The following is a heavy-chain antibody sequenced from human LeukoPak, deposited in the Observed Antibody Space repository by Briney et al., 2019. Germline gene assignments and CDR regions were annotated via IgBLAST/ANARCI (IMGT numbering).Heavy chain of an antibody. Sequence: PGGSLRLSCAASGFTFSAYWMHWVRQVAGKGLVWVSLINTDGTRTSYVDSVKGRFTISRDNAKNTLYLQMNSLRAEDTAVYYCVRAFDIWGQGTMVTVSS. CDR2: INTDGTRT. CDR3: VRAFDI. V-gene: IGHV3-74*01. J-gene: IGHJ3*02. CDR1: GFTFSAYW.